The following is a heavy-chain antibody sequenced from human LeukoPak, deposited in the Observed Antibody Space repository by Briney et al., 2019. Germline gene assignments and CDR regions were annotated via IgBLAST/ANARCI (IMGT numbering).Heavy chain of an antibody. CDR1: AGSLSSSNW. J-gene: IGHJ5*02. D-gene: IGHD2-15*01. Sequence: PETLSLTCAVSAGSLSSSNWWSWVRLPPGKGLEWIGEIYHSGSTNSNPSLTSAVTISVDKSKNRFSLKLSSVTAADTAVYYCARLGGRGYCSGSSCRGNWFDPWGQGTLVTVSS. CDR3: ARLGGRGYCSGSSCRGNWFDP. V-gene: IGHV4-4*03. CDR2: IYHSGST.